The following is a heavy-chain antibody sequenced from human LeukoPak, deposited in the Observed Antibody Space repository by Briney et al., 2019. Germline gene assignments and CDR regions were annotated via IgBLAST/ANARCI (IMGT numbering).Heavy chain of an antibody. V-gene: IGHV3-23*01. D-gene: IGHD6-13*01. J-gene: IGHJ4*02. Sequence: PGGSLRLSCAASGFTFSSYGMSWVRQAPGKGLEWVSAISGSGGSTYYADSVKGRFTISRDNSKNTLYLQVNSLRAEDTAVYYCAKVRYSSSWYHFDYWGQGTLVTVSS. CDR3: AKVRYSSSWYHFDY. CDR1: GFTFSSYG. CDR2: ISGSGGST.